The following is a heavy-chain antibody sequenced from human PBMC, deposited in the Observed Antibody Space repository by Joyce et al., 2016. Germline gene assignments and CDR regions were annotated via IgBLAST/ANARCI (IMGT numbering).Heavy chain of an antibody. Sequence: QVQLVQSGGEVKKPGASVKVSCKASDDSFNSYAVNWVRQAPGQGLEWMGWISAHDGDANYAQYFQGRVTMTTDAATRTAYMGLRNLKFDDTAVYYCARGKKLRFRGWLMSYAMDVWGQGTTVTVSS. J-gene: IGHJ6*02. CDR3: ARGKKLRFRGWLMSYAMDV. CDR1: DDSFNSYA. V-gene: IGHV1-18*01. D-gene: IGHD3-3*01. CDR2: ISAHDGDA.